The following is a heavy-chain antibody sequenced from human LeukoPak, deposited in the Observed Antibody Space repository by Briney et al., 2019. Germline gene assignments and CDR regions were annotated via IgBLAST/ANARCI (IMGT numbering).Heavy chain of an antibody. V-gene: IGHV4-61*08. CDR3: ARQAYGSGSYSFDY. CDR2: IYYSGST. D-gene: IGHD3-10*01. CDR1: GGSISSGDYY. Sequence: PSETLSLTCTVSGGSISSGDYYWSWIRQPPGKGLEWIGYIYYSGSTNYNPSLKSRVTISVDTSKNQFSLKLSSVTAADTAVYYCARQAYGSGSYSFDYWGQGTLVTVSS. J-gene: IGHJ4*02.